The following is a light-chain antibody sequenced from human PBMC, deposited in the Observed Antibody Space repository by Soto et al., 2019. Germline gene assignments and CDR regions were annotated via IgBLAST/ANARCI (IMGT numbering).Light chain of an antibody. CDR1: QSVSSN. Sequence: EIVMTQSPATLSVSPGERATLSCRASQSVSSNLAWYQQKPGQAPRLLIYGASTRATGIPARLSGSGSGTGFTLTISSLQSEDFAVYYCQQYNNWPWTFGQGTKVEIK. CDR2: GAS. CDR3: QQYNNWPWT. J-gene: IGKJ1*01. V-gene: IGKV3-15*01.